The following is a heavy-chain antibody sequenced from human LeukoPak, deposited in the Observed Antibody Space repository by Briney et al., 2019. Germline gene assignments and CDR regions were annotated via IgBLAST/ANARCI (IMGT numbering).Heavy chain of an antibody. CDR2: ISSSSSTI. Sequence: GGSLRLSCAASGFTFSSYSMNWVRQAPGKGLEWVSYISSSSSTIYYADSVKGRFTISRDNAKNSLYLQMNSLRAEDTAVYYCARRSRGIGRDFDYWGQGTLVTVSS. D-gene: IGHD3-16*02. CDR1: GFTFSSYS. CDR3: ARRSRGIGRDFDY. J-gene: IGHJ4*02. V-gene: IGHV3-48*01.